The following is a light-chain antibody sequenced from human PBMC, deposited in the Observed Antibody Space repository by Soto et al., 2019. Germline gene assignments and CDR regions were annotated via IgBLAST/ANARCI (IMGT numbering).Light chain of an antibody. CDR2: GAS. V-gene: IGKV3-15*01. CDR3: QQYNNWPLT. J-gene: IGKJ4*01. CDR1: QSVSSN. Sequence: EIVMTQSPVTLSVSPGERATLSCRASQSVSSNLAWYQQKPGQVPRLLIYGASTRATGIPTRFSGSGSGTEFTLTISSPQSEDFAVYYCQQYNNWPLTFGGGTKVEIK.